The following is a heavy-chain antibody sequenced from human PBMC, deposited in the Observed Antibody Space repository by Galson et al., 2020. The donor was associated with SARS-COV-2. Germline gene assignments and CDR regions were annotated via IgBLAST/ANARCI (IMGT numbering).Heavy chain of an antibody. J-gene: IGHJ6*02. Sequence: SETLSLTCAVNSGSFSDYDWTWIRQPVGKHLEWIGEINHGGRAVYNPSLRSRVTILVDPSKNQFSLKMTSLTAADTAVYYCARGVRIDYYYALDVWGQGTTVAVSS. CDR2: INHGGRA. V-gene: IGHV4-34*01. CDR1: SGSFSDYD. CDR3: ARGVRIDYYYALDV. D-gene: IGHD3-16*01.